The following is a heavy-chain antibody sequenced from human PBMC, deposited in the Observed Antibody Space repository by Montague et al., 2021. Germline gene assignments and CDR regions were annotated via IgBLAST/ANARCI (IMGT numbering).Heavy chain of an antibody. J-gene: IGHJ5*02. Sequence: PALVKPTKTLTLTCTFSGFSISTSRVGVGWIRQPPGKALEWLALIYWDDEKRYSPSLKRRLTITKDTSKNQVVLTMTNIDPVDTGTYYCAHRVVWAAGQNGFDAGGQGPLVTGSS. CDR1: GFSISTSRVG. D-gene: IGHD6-13*01. CDR2: IYWDDEK. CDR3: AHRVVWAAGQNGFDA. V-gene: IGHV2-5*02.